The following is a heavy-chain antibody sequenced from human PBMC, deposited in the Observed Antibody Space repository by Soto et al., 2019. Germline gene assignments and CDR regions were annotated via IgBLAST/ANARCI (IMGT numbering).Heavy chain of an antibody. V-gene: IGHV3-23*01. CDR2: LSAGGTSA. Sequence: PGGSLRLSWAASGFTFSSYAMGWVRQAPGKGLEWVSALSAGGTSAYYTASVEGRFTISRDNSKNILYLQMNSLRDDDTAVYYCARGTYGDYDFWGQGTLVTVSS. CDR1: GFTFSSYA. J-gene: IGHJ4*02. CDR3: ARGTYGDYDF. D-gene: IGHD4-17*01.